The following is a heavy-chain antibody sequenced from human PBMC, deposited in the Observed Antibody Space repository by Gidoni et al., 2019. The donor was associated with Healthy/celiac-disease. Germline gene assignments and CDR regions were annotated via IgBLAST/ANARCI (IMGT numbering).Heavy chain of an antibody. CDR3: AQTALLPPRKSRIAAAGPFWGY. V-gene: IGHV3-23*01. CDR2: ISGSGGST. Sequence: EVQLLESGGGLVQPGGSLRLSCAASGFTFSSYAMSWVRQAPGKGLEWVSAISGSGGSTYYADSVKGRFTISRDNSKNTLYLQMNSLRAEDTAVYYCAQTALLPPRKSRIAAAGPFWGYWGQGTLVTVSS. J-gene: IGHJ4*02. CDR1: GFTFSSYA. D-gene: IGHD6-13*01.